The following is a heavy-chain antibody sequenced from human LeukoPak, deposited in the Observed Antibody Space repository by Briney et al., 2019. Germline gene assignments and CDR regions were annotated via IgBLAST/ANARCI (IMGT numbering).Heavy chain of an antibody. CDR2: IKPDGSDK. CDR1: HFTFTTNR. D-gene: IGHD2-15*01. J-gene: IGHJ5*02. Sequence: GGSLRLSCTASHFTFTTNRMSWVRQAPGKGLEWVANIKPDGSDKYYVDSVKGRFTISRDNAKNSVYLQMDSLRAEDTAMYYCAREFNSFLADCSGGQCLFLTWGQGILVTVSS. V-gene: IGHV3-7*01. CDR3: AREFNSFLADCSGGQCLFLT.